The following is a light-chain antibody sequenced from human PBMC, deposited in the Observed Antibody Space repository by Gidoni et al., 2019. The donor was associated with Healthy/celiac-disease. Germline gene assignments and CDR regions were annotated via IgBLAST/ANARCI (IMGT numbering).Light chain of an antibody. V-gene: IGKV3-15*01. J-gene: IGKJ4*01. CDR3: QQYNNWPLT. CDR2: GAS. CDR1: QSVSSN. Sequence: EIAMTQSPATLSGSPGERATLSCRASQSVSSNLAWYQQKPGQAPRLLIYGASTRATGIPARFSGSGSGTEFTLTISSLQSEDFAVYYCQQYNNWPLTFGGGTKVEIK.